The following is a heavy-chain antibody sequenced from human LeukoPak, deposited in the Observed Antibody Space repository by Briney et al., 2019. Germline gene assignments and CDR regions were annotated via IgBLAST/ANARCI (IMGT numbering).Heavy chain of an antibody. CDR3: AKTPSSGPTPADFDY. CDR2: ISGSGGST. V-gene: IGHV3-23*01. D-gene: IGHD6-19*01. Sequence: PGGSLRLSCAASGFTFSNYAMSWVRQAPGKGLEWVSAISGSGGSTYYADSVKGRFTISRDNSKNTLYLQMNSLRAEDTAVYYCAKTPSSGPTPADFDYWGQGTLVTVSS. J-gene: IGHJ4*02. CDR1: GFTFSNYA.